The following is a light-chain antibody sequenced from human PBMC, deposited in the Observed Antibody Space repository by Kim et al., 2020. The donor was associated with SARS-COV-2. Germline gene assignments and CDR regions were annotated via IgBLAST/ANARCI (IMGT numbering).Light chain of an antibody. CDR2: NAF. J-gene: IGKJ1*01. CDR1: QSVTSTS. Sequence: APGERATLSGTASQSVTSTSLAWFQRRPGQAPRLLIFNAFTRATGIPDRFSGSGSGTDFTLTITRLEPEDFAVYYCQQYRSSLWTFGQGTKVDIK. V-gene: IGKV3-20*01. CDR3: QQYRSSLWT.